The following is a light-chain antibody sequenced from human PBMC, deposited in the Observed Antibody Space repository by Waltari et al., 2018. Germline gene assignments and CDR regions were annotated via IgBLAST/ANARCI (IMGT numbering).Light chain of an antibody. Sequence: DIQMTQSPYSLSASVGDRVTIACRASQGISTSLNWYQQKEGKAPKALIFAASNLQSGVPSRFSGSGSGTDFTLTISNLQPEDFATYFCQQNYDTPWTLGQGTKVEIE. CDR1: QGISTS. J-gene: IGKJ1*01. CDR2: AAS. CDR3: QQNYDTPWT. V-gene: IGKV1-39*01.